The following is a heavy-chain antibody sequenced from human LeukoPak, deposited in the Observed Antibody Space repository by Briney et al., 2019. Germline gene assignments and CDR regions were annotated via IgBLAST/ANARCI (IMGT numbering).Heavy chain of an antibody. J-gene: IGHJ5*02. CDR3: ARDHYDSSGYYYAGWFDP. Sequence: GGSLRLSCAASGFTVSSNYMSWARQAPGKGLEWVSVIYSGGSTYYADSVKGRFTISRDNSKNTLYLQMNSLRAEDTAVYYCARDHYDSSGYYYAGWFDPWGQGTLVTVSS. CDR1: GFTVSSNY. D-gene: IGHD3-22*01. V-gene: IGHV3-66*02. CDR2: IYSGGST.